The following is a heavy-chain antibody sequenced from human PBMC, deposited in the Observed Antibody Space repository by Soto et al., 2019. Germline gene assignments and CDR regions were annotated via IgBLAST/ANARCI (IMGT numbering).Heavy chain of an antibody. Sequence: ASVKVSCKASGYNFTSYGISWVRQAPGQGLEWMGWISAYNGNTNHAQKLQGRVTMTTDTSTSTAYMELRSLRSDDTAVYYCARDSGGRLLQLPDYGMDVWGKGTTVTVSS. J-gene: IGHJ6*01. V-gene: IGHV1-18*04. D-gene: IGHD5-12*01. CDR3: ARDSGGRLLQLPDYGMDV. CDR2: ISAYNGNT. CDR1: GYNFTSYG.